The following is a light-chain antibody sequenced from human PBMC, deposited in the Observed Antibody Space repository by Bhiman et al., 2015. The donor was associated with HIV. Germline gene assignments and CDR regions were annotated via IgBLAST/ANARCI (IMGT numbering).Light chain of an antibody. CDR2: YDS. Sequence: SYVLTQPPSVSVAPGKTARITCGGNNIGSKSVHWYQQKPGQAPVVVMFYDSDRPSGIPERFSGSNSGNTATLTISRVEAGDEADYYCQVWDSTSDHPRIFGGGTKLSVL. V-gene: IGLV3-21*04. J-gene: IGLJ2*01. CDR3: QVWDSTSDHPRI. CDR1: NIGSKS.